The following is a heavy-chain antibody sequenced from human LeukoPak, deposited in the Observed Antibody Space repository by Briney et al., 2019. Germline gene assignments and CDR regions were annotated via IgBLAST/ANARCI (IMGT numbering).Heavy chain of an antibody. J-gene: IGHJ4*02. V-gene: IGHV3-7*03. Sequence: PGGSLRLSCAASGFTLNTHWMSWVRQAPGKGLEWVANIKQDGRDTYYVDSVKGRFTISGDNAKNSLNLQMNSLRAEDTAMYYCATSEGYWGQGTLVTVSS. CDR3: ATSEGY. CDR2: IKQDGRDT. CDR1: GFTLNTHW.